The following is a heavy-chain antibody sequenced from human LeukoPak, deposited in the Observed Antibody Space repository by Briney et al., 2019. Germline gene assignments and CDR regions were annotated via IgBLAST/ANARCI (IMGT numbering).Heavy chain of an antibody. Sequence: GGPLTLLCALSGLLFRDYYMMWLRQAPAKGLEGVSFLSPDSCYTQSAHSVKGRFTIYRDNAKKSLFLQIHRLRAEGTAVYYFARGQMGTEASSNAFDIWGQGTGVTVSS. CDR2: LSPDSCYT. D-gene: IGHD5-24*01. CDR1: GLLFRDYY. V-gene: IGHV3-11*05. CDR3: ARGQMGTEASSNAFDI. J-gene: IGHJ3*02.